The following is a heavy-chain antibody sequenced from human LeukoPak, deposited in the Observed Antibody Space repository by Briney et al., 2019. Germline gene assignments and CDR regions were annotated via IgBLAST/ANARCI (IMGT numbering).Heavy chain of an antibody. CDR2: INHSGST. D-gene: IGHD1-1*01. V-gene: IGHV4-34*01. J-gene: IGHJ4*02. CDR1: GGSFSGYY. Sequence: PSETLSLTCAVYGGSFSGYYWSWIRQPPGKGLEWIGEINHSGSTNYNPSLKSRVTISVDTSKNQFSLKLSSVTAADTAVYYCARVKMRTGTLGYWGQGTLVTVSS. CDR3: ARVKMRTGTLGY.